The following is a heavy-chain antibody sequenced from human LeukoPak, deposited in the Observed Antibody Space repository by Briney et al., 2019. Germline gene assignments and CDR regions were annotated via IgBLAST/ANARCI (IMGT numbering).Heavy chain of an antibody. D-gene: IGHD3-10*02. CDR3: AREPTSITMSRILDDAFDI. Sequence: ASVKVSCKASGYTFTSYYMHWVRQAPGQGLEWMGIINPSGGSTSYAQKFQGRVTMTRDMSTSTVYMELSSLRSEDTAVYYCAREPTSITMSRILDDAFDIWGQGTMVTVSS. J-gene: IGHJ3*02. CDR2: INPSGGST. CDR1: GYTFTSYY. V-gene: IGHV1-46*01.